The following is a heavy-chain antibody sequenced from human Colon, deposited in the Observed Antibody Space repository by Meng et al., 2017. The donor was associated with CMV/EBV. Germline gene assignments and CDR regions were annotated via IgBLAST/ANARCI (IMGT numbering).Heavy chain of an antibody. V-gene: IGHV3-48*03. CDR2: ISTSGSTT. D-gene: IGHD2-15*01. CDR1: GFPFSNYE. J-gene: IGHJ6*02. CDR3: ARGQCTGSSCYLTFYYYAMDV. Sequence: GGSLRLSCAASGFPFSNYEMNWVRQAPGKGLEWLSFISTSGSTTYYAESVKGRFSVSRDNAKNSLSLQMNSLTAEDTAVYYCARGQCTGSSCYLTFYYYAMDVWGQGTTVTVSS.